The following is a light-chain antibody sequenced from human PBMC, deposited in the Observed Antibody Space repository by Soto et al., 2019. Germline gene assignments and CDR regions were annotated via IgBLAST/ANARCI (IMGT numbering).Light chain of an antibody. CDR1: SNDVGGYNF. Sequence: QALLTQPRSLSVSPGHSVSISWTGTSNDVGGYNFVSWYRQHPGKAPKLMIYDVRKRPSGVPNRSSGSKSGKTASLTISGLQAEDAADYFCCSYGGTHTIFVLGSGTKVTVL. CDR2: DVR. CDR3: CSYGGTHTIFV. J-gene: IGLJ1*01. V-gene: IGLV2-11*01.